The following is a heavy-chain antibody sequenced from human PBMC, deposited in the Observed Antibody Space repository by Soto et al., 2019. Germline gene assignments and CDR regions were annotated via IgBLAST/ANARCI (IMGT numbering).Heavy chain of an antibody. CDR2: INHSXTT. CDR1: GGSISSYY. V-gene: IGHV4-59*12. CDR3: ARDGQPENIDY. J-gene: IGHJ4*02. Sequence: SXTPSLTCTVSGGSISSYYWSWIRQPPGKGLESIAXINHSXTTNYKHSLKXXVTISVDTTKNHTSLKPSSVTAPDKDVYYCARDGQPENIDYWGKGTLVTV.